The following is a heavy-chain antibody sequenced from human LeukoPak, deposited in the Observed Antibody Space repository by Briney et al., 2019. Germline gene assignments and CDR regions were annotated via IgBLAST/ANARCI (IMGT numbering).Heavy chain of an antibody. CDR2: IYTSGST. D-gene: IGHD2-2*03. CDR3: AREGDGYCSSTSCSAIWFDP. J-gene: IGHJ5*02. CDR1: GGSISSYY. V-gene: IGHV4-4*07. Sequence: SETLSLTCTVSGGSISSYYWSWIRQPAGKGLEWIGRIYTSGSTNYNPSLKSRVTMSVDTSKNQFSLKLSSVTAADTAVYYCAREGDGYCSSTSCSAIWFDPWGQGTLVTVSS.